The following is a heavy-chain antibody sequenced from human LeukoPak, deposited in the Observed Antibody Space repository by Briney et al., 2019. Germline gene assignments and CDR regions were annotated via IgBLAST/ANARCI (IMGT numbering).Heavy chain of an antibody. Sequence: GGSLRLSXAASGFTFSSYAMSWVRQAQGKGLEWVSAISGSGGSTYYADSVKGRFTISRDNSKNTLYLQMNSLRAEDTAVYYCAKDSRGGLYDFWSGYPTAWGQGTLVTVSS. V-gene: IGHV3-23*01. CDR1: GFTFSSYA. CDR3: AKDSRGGLYDFWSGYPTA. CDR2: ISGSGGST. D-gene: IGHD3-3*01. J-gene: IGHJ5*02.